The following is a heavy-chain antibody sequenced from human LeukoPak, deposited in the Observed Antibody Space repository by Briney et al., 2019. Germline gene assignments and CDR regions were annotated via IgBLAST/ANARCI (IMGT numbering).Heavy chain of an antibody. CDR1: GFTFNSYT. J-gene: IGHJ4*02. V-gene: IGHV3-21*01. CDR3: ARDSELRDGFSLYFFDY. CDR2: ISSGSTYR. D-gene: IGHD5-24*01. Sequence: PGGSLRLSCTASGFTFNSYTMNWVRQAPGKGLEWVSSISSGSTYRYYADSVKGRFTISRDNAENSLFLQMDSLRAEDTALYYCARDSELRDGFSLYFFDYWGRGTLVTVSS.